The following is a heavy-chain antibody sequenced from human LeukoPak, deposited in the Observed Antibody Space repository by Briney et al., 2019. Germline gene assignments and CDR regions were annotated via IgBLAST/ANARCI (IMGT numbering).Heavy chain of an antibody. D-gene: IGHD2-2*01. V-gene: IGHV3-23*01. CDR1: EFTFSSYI. CDR3: AKDEGRFSSTSCYYPFDY. J-gene: IGHJ4*02. CDR2: ISGSGDST. Sequence: GGSLRLSRVASEFTFSSYIMSWVRQAPGKGLEWVSGISGSGDSTYYADSVKGRFTISRDNSKNTLYLQMNSLRAEDTAVYYCAKDEGRFSSTSCYYPFDYWGQGALVTVSS.